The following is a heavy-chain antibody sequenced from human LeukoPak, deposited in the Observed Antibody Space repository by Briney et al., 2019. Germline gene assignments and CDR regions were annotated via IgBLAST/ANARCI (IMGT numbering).Heavy chain of an antibody. CDR1: GFTFSSYS. CDR3: ARDPGGYGGGY. Sequence: GGALRLSCAASGFTFSSYSMNWVRQAPGKGLEWVSYISSSSTIYYADSVKGRFTISRDNAKNSLYLQMNSLRAEDTAVYYCARDPGGYGGGYWGQGTLVTVSS. D-gene: IGHD6-25*01. J-gene: IGHJ4*02. CDR2: ISSSSTI. V-gene: IGHV3-48*04.